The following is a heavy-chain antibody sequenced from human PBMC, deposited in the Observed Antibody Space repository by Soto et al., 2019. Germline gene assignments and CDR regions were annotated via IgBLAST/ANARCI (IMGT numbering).Heavy chain of an antibody. CDR2: IYYSGST. Sequence: TLSLTCIVSGGSISSYYWSWIRQPPGKGLEWIGYIYYSGSTNYNPSLKSRVTISVDTSKNQFSLKLSSVTAADTAVYYCARDPVGGYDFWSGYRGYGMDVWGQGTTVTVSS. V-gene: IGHV4-59*01. J-gene: IGHJ6*02. CDR1: GGSISSYY. CDR3: ARDPVGGYDFWSGYRGYGMDV. D-gene: IGHD3-3*01.